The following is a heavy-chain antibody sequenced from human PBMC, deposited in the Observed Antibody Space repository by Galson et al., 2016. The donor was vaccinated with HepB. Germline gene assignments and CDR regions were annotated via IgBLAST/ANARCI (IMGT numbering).Heavy chain of an antibody. V-gene: IGHV1-8*02. CDR1: GYTFTNQD. CDR3: ARGRRGFPPALDD. J-gene: IGHJ4*02. D-gene: IGHD5-24*01. CDR2: MHPRDGVT. Sequence: SVKVSCKATGYTFTNQDINWVRQAPGQGLEWMGWMHPRDGVTGLAQEFRGRFTMTRDISITTAYMELSSLRTEDTAVDYCARGRRGFPPALDDWGLGTLVTVSS.